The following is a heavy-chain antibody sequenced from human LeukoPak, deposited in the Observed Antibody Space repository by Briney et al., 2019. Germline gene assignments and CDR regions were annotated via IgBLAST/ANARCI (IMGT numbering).Heavy chain of an antibody. CDR3: TRGYYSGSGSYVLLDY. J-gene: IGHJ4*02. CDR1: GYSFPTYW. CDR2: IYPGDSDT. D-gene: IGHD3-10*01. Sequence: PGESLKISCKCSGYSFPTYWIGWGRQMPGKGLEWMGIIYPGDSDTRYSPSFQGQVTISADKSISTAYLQWSILKASDTAMYFSTRGYYSGSGSYVLLDYWGQGTLVTVSS. V-gene: IGHV5-51*01.